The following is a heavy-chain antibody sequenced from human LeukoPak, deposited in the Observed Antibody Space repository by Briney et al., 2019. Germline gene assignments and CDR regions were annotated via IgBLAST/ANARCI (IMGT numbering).Heavy chain of an antibody. Sequence: ASVKVSRKVSGYTLTELSMHWVRQAPGKGLEWMGGFDPEDGETIYAQKFQGRVTMTEDTSTDTAYMELSSLRSEDTAVYYCAGDDILTGSGNYWGQGTLVTVSS. D-gene: IGHD3-9*01. CDR2: FDPEDGET. J-gene: IGHJ4*02. CDR3: AGDDILTGSGNY. CDR1: GYTLTELS. V-gene: IGHV1-24*01.